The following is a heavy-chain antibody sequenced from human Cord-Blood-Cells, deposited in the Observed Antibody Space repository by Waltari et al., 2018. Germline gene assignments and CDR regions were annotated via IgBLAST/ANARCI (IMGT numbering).Heavy chain of an antibody. D-gene: IGHD2-15*01. CDR1: GGSISSYY. Sequence: QVQLQESGPGLVKPSETLSLTCPVSGGSISSYYWSWIRPPPGKGLECFGYSYYSGSTNYNPSLKSRVTISVDTSKNQFSLKLSSVTAADTAVYYCVRARYCSGGSCYNWFDPWGQGTLVTVSS. V-gene: IGHV4-59*01. CDR2: SYYSGST. J-gene: IGHJ5*02. CDR3: VRARYCSGGSCYNWFDP.